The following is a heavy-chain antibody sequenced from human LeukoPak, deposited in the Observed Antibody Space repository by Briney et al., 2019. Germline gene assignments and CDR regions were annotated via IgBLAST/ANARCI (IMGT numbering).Heavy chain of an antibody. D-gene: IGHD3-22*01. V-gene: IGHV2-70*11. J-gene: IGHJ4*02. CDR1: GFSLRRRAMC. Sequence: SGPTLVNPTQTLTLTCTFSGFSLRRRAMCVSWIRQPPGKALEWLARIDWDDDKYYSTSLKTRLTISKDTSKNQVVLTMINMDPVDTATYYCARISDHYDSSGYSVFDYWGQGILVTVSS. CDR2: IDWDDDK. CDR3: ARISDHYDSSGYSVFDY.